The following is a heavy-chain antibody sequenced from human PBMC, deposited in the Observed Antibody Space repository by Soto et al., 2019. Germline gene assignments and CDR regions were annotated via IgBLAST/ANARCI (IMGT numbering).Heavy chain of an antibody. CDR2: INPNSGGT. Sequence: ASVKVSCKASGYTFTGYYMHWVRQAPGQGLEWMGWINPNSGGTNYAQKFQGWVTMTRDTSISTAYMELSRLRSDDTAVYYCARGGWTQWLDEGRYFDYWGQGTLVTVSS. CDR3: ARGGWTQWLDEGRYFDY. V-gene: IGHV1-2*04. J-gene: IGHJ4*02. CDR1: GYTFTGYY. D-gene: IGHD6-19*01.